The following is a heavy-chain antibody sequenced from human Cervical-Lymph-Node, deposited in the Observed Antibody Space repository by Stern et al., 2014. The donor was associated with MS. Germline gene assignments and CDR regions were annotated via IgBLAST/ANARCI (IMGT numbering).Heavy chain of an antibody. CDR1: GYNFNTFG. J-gene: IGHJ5*02. CDR3: ARGDGSRNWFDP. D-gene: IGHD5-24*01. CDR2: ISAYNGET. V-gene: IGHV1-18*01. Sequence: VQLVESGAEVKKPGASVKVSCKASGYNFNTFGITWVRQAPGQGLEWMGWISAYNGETNYAQKFQGRVTMTTETSTSTGYMELRSLRSDDTAVYFCARGDGSRNWFDPWGQGTLVTVSS.